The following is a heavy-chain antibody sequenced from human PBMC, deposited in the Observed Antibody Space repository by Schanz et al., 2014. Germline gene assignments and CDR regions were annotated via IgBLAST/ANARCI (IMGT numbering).Heavy chain of an antibody. V-gene: IGHV3-NL1*01. Sequence: QVHLVESGGGVVQPGRSLRLSCAASGFTFSSYGMHWVRQVPGKGLEWVSRMIGSGSSVFYADSVKGRFTISRDNLKNTVYLQMNSLRAGDTAVYYCAKDGRLPYYGTGSDFDYWGQGTLVAVSS. CDR1: GFTFSSYG. CDR2: MIGSGSSV. D-gene: IGHD3-22*01. CDR3: AKDGRLPYYGTGSDFDY. J-gene: IGHJ4*02.